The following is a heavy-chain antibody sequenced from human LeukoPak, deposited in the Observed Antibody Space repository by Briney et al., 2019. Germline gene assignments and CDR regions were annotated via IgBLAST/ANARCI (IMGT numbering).Heavy chain of an antibody. CDR1: GFTFSAFW. Sequence: GRSLRLSCAASGFTFSAFWMTWVRQAPGEGLEWVATIKQDVGETFYVDSVKGRFTISRDNANNSVYLQMNSLRAEDTAVYYCARAVGASRFDPWGQGTQVTVSS. CDR2: IKQDVGET. V-gene: IGHV3-7*01. D-gene: IGHD1-26*01. CDR3: ARAVGASRFDP. J-gene: IGHJ5*02.